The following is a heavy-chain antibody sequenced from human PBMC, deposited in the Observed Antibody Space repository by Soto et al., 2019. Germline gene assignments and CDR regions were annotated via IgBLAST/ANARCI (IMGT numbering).Heavy chain of an antibody. D-gene: IGHD6-19*01. V-gene: IGHV4-59*01. CDR1: GGSISSYY. J-gene: IGHJ5*02. CDR3: VRDQVGVAGHNWFDP. Sequence: PSETLSLTCTVSGGSISSYYWSWIRQPPGKGLEWIGYIYYSGSTNYNPSLKSRVTISVDTSKNQFSLKLSSVTAADTAVYYCVRDQVGVAGHNWFDPWGQGTLVTVSS. CDR2: IYYSGST.